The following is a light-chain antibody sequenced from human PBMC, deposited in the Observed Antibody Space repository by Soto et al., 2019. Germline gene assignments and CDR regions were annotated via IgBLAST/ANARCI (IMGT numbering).Light chain of an antibody. Sequence: DIQMTQSPSSLSASVGDRVTITCRASQSISSYLNWYQQKPGKAPKLLIYAASSLQSGVPSRFSGSGSGTDFTLTISSLQREDFATYSCQQSHSTPLTFGGGTKVEIK. CDR3: QQSHSTPLT. CDR1: QSISSY. V-gene: IGKV1-39*01. J-gene: IGKJ4*01. CDR2: AAS.